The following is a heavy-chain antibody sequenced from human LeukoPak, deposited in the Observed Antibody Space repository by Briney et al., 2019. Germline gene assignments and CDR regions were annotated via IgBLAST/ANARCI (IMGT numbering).Heavy chain of an antibody. Sequence: GGSLRLSCAASGFTFSSYGMHWVRQAPGKGLEWVAFIRYDGSNKYYADSVKGRFTISRDNSKNTLYLQMNSLRAEDTAVYYCAKDFSRDGYYFDYRGQGTLVTVSS. V-gene: IGHV3-30*02. J-gene: IGHJ4*02. D-gene: IGHD5-24*01. CDR2: IRYDGSNK. CDR1: GFTFSSYG. CDR3: AKDFSRDGYYFDY.